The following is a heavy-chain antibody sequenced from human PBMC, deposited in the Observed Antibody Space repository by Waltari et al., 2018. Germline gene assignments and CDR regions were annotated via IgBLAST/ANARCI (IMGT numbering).Heavy chain of an antibody. D-gene: IGHD6-19*01. V-gene: IGHV3-21*02. Sequence: DVQLVESGGGLVKSGGSLRLSCASSGFTLSPFNMNWVRQPPGKGLEWVSTISRSGNYIYYADSVKGRFTISRDNAKNSLFLHMNSLRGDDTAVYFCAGDGSSSAFHSWGQGTLVTVSS. J-gene: IGHJ1*01. CDR3: AGDGSSSAFHS. CDR2: ISRSGNYI. CDR1: GFTLSPFN.